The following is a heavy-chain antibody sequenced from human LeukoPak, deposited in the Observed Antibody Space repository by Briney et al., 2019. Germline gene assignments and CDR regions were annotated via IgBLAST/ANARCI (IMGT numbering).Heavy chain of an antibody. CDR2: MNPNSGNT. V-gene: IGHV1-8*03. J-gene: IGHJ4*02. D-gene: IGHD6-13*01. Sequence: ASVKVSCKASGYTFTSYDINWVRQATGQGLEWMGWMNPNSGNTIYAQKFQGRVTITRNTSISTAYMELSSLRSEDTAVYYCARLPGIAAAGTLIFDYWGQGTLVTVSS. CDR3: ARLPGIAAAGTLIFDY. CDR1: GYTFTSYD.